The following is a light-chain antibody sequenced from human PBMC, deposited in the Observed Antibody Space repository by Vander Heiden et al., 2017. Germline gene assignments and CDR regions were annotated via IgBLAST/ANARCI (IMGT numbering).Light chain of an antibody. V-gene: IGLV1-51*01. CDR2: DNN. CDR1: SSNIGNNY. Sequence: QSVLTQPPSVSAAPGQKVTISCSGSSSNIGNNYVTWYQQLTGTAPKLLIYDNNKRPSGIPDRFSGSKSGTSATLGITGLQTGDEADYYCGTWDSSRSAVVFGGGTKLTAL. J-gene: IGLJ2*01. CDR3: GTWDSSRSAVV.